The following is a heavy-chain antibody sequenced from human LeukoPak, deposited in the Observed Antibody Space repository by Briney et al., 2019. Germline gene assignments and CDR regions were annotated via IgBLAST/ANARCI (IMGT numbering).Heavy chain of an antibody. CDR3: ARGVTATRYFYYGLDV. J-gene: IGHJ6*02. Sequence: GGSLRPSCAASGFTFRSYSMNWVRQAPGKGLEWISYTDVGGDGYKYYADSVKGRFTISRDNAKNSLYLQMNSLRVEDTAVYYCARGVTATRYFYYGLDVWGLGTTVTVSS. D-gene: IGHD2-21*02. CDR2: TDVGGDGYK. V-gene: IGHV3-21*05. CDR1: GFTFRSYS.